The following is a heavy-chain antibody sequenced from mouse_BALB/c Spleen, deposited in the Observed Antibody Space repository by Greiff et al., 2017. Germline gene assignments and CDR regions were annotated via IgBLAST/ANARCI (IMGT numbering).Heavy chain of an antibody. J-gene: IGHJ4*01. CDR1: GFNIKDYY. D-gene: IGHD2-1*01. V-gene: IGHV14-4*02. CDR2: IDPENGAT. CDR3: NADGNYSYYYAMDY. Sequence: EVQLQQSGAELVRSGASVKLSCTASGFNIKDYYMHWVKQRPEQGLEWIGWIDPENGATEYAPKFQGKATMTADTSSNPAYLQLSSLTSEDTAVYYCNADGNYSYYYAMDYWGQGTSVTVSS.